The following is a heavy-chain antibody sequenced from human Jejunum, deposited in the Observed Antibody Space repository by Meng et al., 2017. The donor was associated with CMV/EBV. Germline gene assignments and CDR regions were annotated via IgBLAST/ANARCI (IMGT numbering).Heavy chain of an antibody. V-gene: IGHV3-15*01. CDR3: ATGGGWFDS. J-gene: IGHJ5*01. Sequence: LSCAVSGSTKSNDWINWVRQAPGEGLEWVGRIKSKTDGGTIDYAAPVKGRFTISRDDSKNTLYLQMNSLKTEDTAVYYCATGGGWFDSWGQGTLVTVSS. CDR1: GSTKSNDW. CDR2: IKSKTDGGTI. D-gene: IGHD1-26*01.